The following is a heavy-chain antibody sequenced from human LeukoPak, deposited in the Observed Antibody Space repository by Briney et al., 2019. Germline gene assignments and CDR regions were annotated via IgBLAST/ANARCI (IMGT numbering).Heavy chain of an antibody. D-gene: IGHD3-16*02. J-gene: IGHJ4*02. V-gene: IGHV3-23*01. CDR1: GFTFSSYS. CDR2: ISADGGGT. Sequence: GGSLRLSFAASGFTFSSYSMNWVRQAPGKGLEWVSTISADGGGTYYADSVKGRFTISRDNSKNTLYLQMNTLRAEDTAVYYCAKCPFTWNRYEYWGQGNLVTVSS. CDR3: AKCPFTWNRYEY.